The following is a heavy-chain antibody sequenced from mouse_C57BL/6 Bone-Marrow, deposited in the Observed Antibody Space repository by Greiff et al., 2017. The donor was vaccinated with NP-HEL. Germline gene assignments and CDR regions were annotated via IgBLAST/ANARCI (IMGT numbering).Heavy chain of an antibody. Sequence: VHVKQSGAELVKPGASVKLSCTASGFNIQDYYMHWVKQRTEQGLEWIGRIDPEDGETKYAPEFQGKAPITADTSSNTAYLQLSSLTSEDTAVYYCASSLLRPYYFDYWGQGTTLTVSS. J-gene: IGHJ2*01. CDR1: GFNIQDYY. D-gene: IGHD1-1*01. CDR3: ASSLLRPYYFDY. CDR2: IDPEDGET. V-gene: IGHV14-2*01.